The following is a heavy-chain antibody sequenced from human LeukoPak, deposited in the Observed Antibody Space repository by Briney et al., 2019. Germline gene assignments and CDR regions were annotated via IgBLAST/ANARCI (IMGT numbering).Heavy chain of an antibody. V-gene: IGHV3-23*01. CDR1: GFTFNRNA. D-gene: IGHD6-19*01. CDR2: IGGSGDKT. J-gene: IGHJ4*02. CDR3: VRRGDASSGWGDHDF. Sequence: GGSLRLSCAASGFTFNRNAISWVRQAPGKGLEWVSTIGGSGDKTFYADSVKGRFTISRDNSKNMVHLQMNSLTGEDTALYYCVRRGDASSGWGDHDFWGQGAVVTVSS.